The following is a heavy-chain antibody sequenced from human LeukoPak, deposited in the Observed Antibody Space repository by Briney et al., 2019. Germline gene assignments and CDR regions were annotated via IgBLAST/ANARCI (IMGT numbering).Heavy chain of an antibody. D-gene: IGHD2-2*01. CDR2: INPNSGGT. CDR1: GYTFTGYY. CDR3: ARFVVVPAALRIYSYYMDV. Sequence: ASVKVSCKASGYTFTGYYMHWVRQAPGQGLEWMGWINPNSGGTNYAQKFQGRVTMTRDTSISTAYMELSRLRSDDTAVYYCARFVVVPAALRIYSYYMDVWGKGTTVTVSS. V-gene: IGHV1-2*02. J-gene: IGHJ6*03.